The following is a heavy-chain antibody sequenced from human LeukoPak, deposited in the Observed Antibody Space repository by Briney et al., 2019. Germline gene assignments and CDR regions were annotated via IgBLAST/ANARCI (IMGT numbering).Heavy chain of an antibody. CDR1: GVSISSYY. CDR3: ARSGSGYDFEY. J-gene: IGHJ4*02. Sequence: SETLSLTCTVSGVSISSYYWSWLRQPAGKELEWIGRIYTAGDTVYNPSLKSRVTLSVDTSKNQFSLNLSSMTAADTAVYYCARSGSGYDFEYWGQGTLVTVSS. CDR2: IYTAGDT. D-gene: IGHD3-22*01. V-gene: IGHV4-4*07.